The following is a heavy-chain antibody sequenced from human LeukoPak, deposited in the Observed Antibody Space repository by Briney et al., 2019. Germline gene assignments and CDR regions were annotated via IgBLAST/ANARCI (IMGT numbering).Heavy chain of an antibody. CDR3: ARDVRGRDGYNYAY. J-gene: IGHJ4*02. V-gene: IGHV3-53*01. CDR1: GFTFSSNY. CDR2: IYSGGST. D-gene: IGHD5-24*01. Sequence: PGGSLRLSCAASGFTFSSNYMSWVRQAPGKGLEWVSVIYSGGSTYYSDSVKDRFTISRDNSKNKLHLQMSSLRAEDTAVYYCARDVRGRDGYNYAYWGQGTLVTVSS.